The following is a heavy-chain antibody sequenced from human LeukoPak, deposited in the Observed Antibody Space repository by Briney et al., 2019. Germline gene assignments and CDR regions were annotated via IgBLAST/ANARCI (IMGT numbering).Heavy chain of an antibody. CDR2: ISTSSSYI. CDR3: ARDLVTGYDSSGFYALDY. CDR1: GFPFSSHG. D-gene: IGHD3-22*01. J-gene: IGHJ4*02. V-gene: IGHV3-21*01. Sequence: GGTLRLSCAGSGFPFSSHGMNWVRQAPGKGLEWVSSISTSSSYIYYADSVRGRFTISRDNAKNSLYLQMNSLRAEDTAVYFCARDLVTGYDSSGFYALDYWGQGTLVTVSS.